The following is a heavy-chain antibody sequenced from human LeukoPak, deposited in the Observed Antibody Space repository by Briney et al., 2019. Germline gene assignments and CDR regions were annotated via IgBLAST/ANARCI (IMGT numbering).Heavy chain of an antibody. CDR1: GFTFSSYS. D-gene: IGHD2-15*01. CDR3: ARGPRVGSYYYYGMDV. J-gene: IGHJ6*02. CDR2: ISSSSSTI. Sequence: GGSLRLSCAASGFTFSSYSMNWVRQAPGKGLEWVSYISSSSSTIYYADSVKGRFTISRDNAKNSLYLQMNSLRDEDTAVYYCARGPRVGSYYYYGMDVWGQGTTVTVSS. V-gene: IGHV3-48*02.